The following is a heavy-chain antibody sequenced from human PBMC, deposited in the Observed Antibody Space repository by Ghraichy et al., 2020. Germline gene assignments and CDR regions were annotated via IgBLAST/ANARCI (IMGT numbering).Heavy chain of an antibody. CDR3: AKGYQKYYFDY. J-gene: IGHJ4*02. CDR2: ISGSGDRT. CDR1: GFTFSNYA. Sequence: GGSLRLSCAASGFTFSNYAMSWVRQAPGKGLEWVSDISGSGDRTYYADSVKGRFTISRDSSKNTLYLQMNSLRAEDTAVYYCAKGYQKYYFDYWGQGTLVTVSS. D-gene: IGHD3-16*02. V-gene: IGHV3-23*01.